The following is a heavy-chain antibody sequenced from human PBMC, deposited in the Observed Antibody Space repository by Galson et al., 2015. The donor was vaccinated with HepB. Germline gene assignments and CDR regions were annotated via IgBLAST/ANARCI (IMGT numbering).Heavy chain of an antibody. Sequence: SLRLSCAASGFTFSSYSMNWVRQAPGKGLEWVSSISSSSSYIYCADSVKGRFTISRDNAKSSLYLQMNSLRAEDTAVYYCANSSPDAFDIWGQGTMVTASS. D-gene: IGHD6-19*01. CDR1: GFTFSSYS. CDR2: ISSSSSYI. J-gene: IGHJ3*02. V-gene: IGHV3-21*01. CDR3: ANSSPDAFDI.